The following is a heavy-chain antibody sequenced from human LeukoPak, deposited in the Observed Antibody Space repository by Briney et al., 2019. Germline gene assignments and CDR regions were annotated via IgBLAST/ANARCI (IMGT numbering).Heavy chain of an antibody. CDR3: AKDKVVPAAIPGIAGTTGYYYYYGMDV. D-gene: IGHD2-2*01. J-gene: IGHJ6*02. CDR2: ISGSGGST. CDR1: GFTFSSYA. V-gene: IGHV3-23*01. Sequence: GGSLRLSCAASGFTFSSYAMSWVRQAPGKGLEWVSAISGSGGSTYYADSVKGRFTISRDNSKNTLYLQMNSLRAEDTAVYYCAKDKVVPAAIPGIAGTTGYYYYYGMDVWGQGTTVTVSS.